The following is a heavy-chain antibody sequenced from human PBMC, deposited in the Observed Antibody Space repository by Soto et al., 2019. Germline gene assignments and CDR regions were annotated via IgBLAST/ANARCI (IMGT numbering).Heavy chain of an antibody. Sequence: EVQLVESGGGVVQPGGSLRLSCAATGFTFSNYWMHWVRQAPGKGLMWVSRINSDETNTDCADSVKGRFTISRDNAKNTLYRQMSSLRAEDTAVYYCARAGGIYCTTTRCYTYFDSWGPGILVTVSS. V-gene: IGHV3-74*01. J-gene: IGHJ4*02. D-gene: IGHD2-2*02. CDR2: INSDETNT. CDR1: GFTFSNYW. CDR3: ARAGGIYCTTTRCYTYFDS.